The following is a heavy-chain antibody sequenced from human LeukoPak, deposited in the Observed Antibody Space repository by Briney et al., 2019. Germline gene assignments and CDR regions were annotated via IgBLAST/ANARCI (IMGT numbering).Heavy chain of an antibody. D-gene: IGHD6-19*01. CDR1: GGTFSSYA. CDR3: ARDSAIYSSGWYEAHTWFDP. V-gene: IGHV1-69*05. Sequence: SVKVSCKASGGTFSSYAISWVRQAPGQGLEWMGGIIPIFGTANYAQKFQGRVTITTDESTSTAYMELSSLRSEDTAVYYCARDSAIYSSGWYEAHTWFDPWGQGTLVTVFS. J-gene: IGHJ5*02. CDR2: IIPIFGTA.